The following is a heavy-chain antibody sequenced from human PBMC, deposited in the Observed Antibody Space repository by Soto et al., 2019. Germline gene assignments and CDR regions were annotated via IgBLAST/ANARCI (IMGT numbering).Heavy chain of an antibody. Sequence: SVKVSCKASGDTFNSYAISWVRRAPGQGLEWMGGIIPIFHTANYAQKFQARVTMTADESARTAYMELSGLRSEDTAVYYCARVGYCNTTSCLFYYYHHGMDGWGKGTTVTASS. D-gene: IGHD2-2*01. CDR3: ARVGYCNTTSCLFYYYHHGMDG. J-gene: IGHJ6*04. CDR1: GDTFNSYA. V-gene: IGHV1-69*13. CDR2: IIPIFHTA.